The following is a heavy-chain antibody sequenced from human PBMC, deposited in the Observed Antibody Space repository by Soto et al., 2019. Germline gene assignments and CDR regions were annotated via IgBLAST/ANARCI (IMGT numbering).Heavy chain of an antibody. V-gene: IGHV4-61*03. Sequence: QVQLQESGPGLVKPSETLSLTCTVSGGSVSSGSYYWSWIRQPPGKGLEWIGYIYYSGSTNYNPSLKSRVTISLDTSKNYFSLKLSSVTAADTDVYYCARDAHWGFDYWGQGTLVTVSS. J-gene: IGHJ4*02. CDR1: GGSVSSGSYY. D-gene: IGHD7-27*01. CDR3: ARDAHWGFDY. CDR2: IYYSGST.